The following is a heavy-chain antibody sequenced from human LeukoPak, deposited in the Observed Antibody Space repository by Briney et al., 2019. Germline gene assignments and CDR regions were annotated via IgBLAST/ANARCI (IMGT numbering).Heavy chain of an antibody. Sequence: PGGSLRLSCAASGFTFSSYWMHWVRQAPGKGLVWVSRIHSDGSSTRYADSVKGRFTISRDNAKNTLYLQMNSLRAEDTAVYYCARFGASMLDDAFDIWGQGTMVTVSS. V-gene: IGHV3-74*01. CDR3: ARFGASMLDDAFDI. J-gene: IGHJ3*02. CDR1: GFTFSSYW. CDR2: IHSDGSST. D-gene: IGHD3-10*01.